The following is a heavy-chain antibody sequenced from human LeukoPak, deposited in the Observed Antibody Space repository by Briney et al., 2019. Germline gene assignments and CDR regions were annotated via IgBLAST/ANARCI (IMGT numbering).Heavy chain of an antibody. CDR1: GGSISSYY. CDR3: ARGLHAVDY. D-gene: IGHD5-24*01. V-gene: IGHV4-59*01. Sequence: SETLSLTCTVSGGSISSYYWSWIRQPPGKGLEWIGYIYYSVTTNYNPSLKSRVTISVDASKNQFSLKLSFVTAADTAVYYCARGLHAVDYWGQGTLVTVSS. J-gene: IGHJ4*02. CDR2: IYYSVTT.